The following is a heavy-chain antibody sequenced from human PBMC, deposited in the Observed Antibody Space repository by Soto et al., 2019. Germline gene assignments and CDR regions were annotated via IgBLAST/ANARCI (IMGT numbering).Heavy chain of an antibody. Sequence: GGSLRLSCAASGFTFSSYAMSWVRQAPGKGLEWVSAISGSGGSTYYADSVKGRFTISRDNSKNTLYLQMNSLRAEDTAVYYCAKSRAYCGGDCYSPGWFDPWGQGTLVTVSS. CDR1: GFTFSSYA. CDR2: ISGSGGST. CDR3: AKSRAYCGGDCYSPGWFDP. V-gene: IGHV3-23*01. J-gene: IGHJ5*02. D-gene: IGHD2-21*02.